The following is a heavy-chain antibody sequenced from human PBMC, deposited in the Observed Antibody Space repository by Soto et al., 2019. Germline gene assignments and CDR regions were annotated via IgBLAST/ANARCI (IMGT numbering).Heavy chain of an antibody. D-gene: IGHD6-19*01. CDR3: AKDGRRIAVEGARLDY. V-gene: IGHV3-30*18. J-gene: IGHJ4*02. Sequence: QVQLVESGGGVVQPGRSLRLSCAASGFTFSSYGMHWVRQAPGKGLEWVAVISYDGSNKYYADSVKGRFTSSRDNSKNTLYLQMNSLRAEDTAVYYCAKDGRRIAVEGARLDYWGQGTLVTVSS. CDR1: GFTFSSYG. CDR2: ISYDGSNK.